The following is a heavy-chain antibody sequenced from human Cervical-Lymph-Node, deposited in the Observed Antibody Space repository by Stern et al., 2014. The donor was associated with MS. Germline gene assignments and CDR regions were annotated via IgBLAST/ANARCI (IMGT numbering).Heavy chain of an antibody. CDR3: ARDRGIDDAFDL. Sequence: QVQLVESGGGVAQPGRSLRLSCAASGFSVSKYAVHWVRQAPGKGLEGVAVASYDGNKYSADSVKGRFTVSRDNSKNALYLQMNSLRTEDTAVYYCARDRGIDDAFDLWGQGTMVTVSA. CDR2: ASYDGNK. J-gene: IGHJ3*01. D-gene: IGHD3-16*01. CDR1: GFSVSKYA. V-gene: IGHV3-30*01.